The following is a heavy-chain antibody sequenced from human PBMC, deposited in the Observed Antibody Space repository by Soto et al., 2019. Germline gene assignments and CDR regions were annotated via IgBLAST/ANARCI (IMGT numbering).Heavy chain of an antibody. CDR1: GYTFTSYE. J-gene: IGHJ5*02. V-gene: IGHV1-18*01. D-gene: IGHD3-10*01. CDR2: ISAYTGNT. Sequence: GAAVQVSCKDSGYTFTSYEISWVRQAPPQGLEWMGWISAYTGNTNYAQKPQRRVTMTTDTSTSTAYMELRSLRSDDTAVYYCAGDRNYCVSCGRVFDPWGQGTLDPAPQ. CDR3: AGDRNYCVSCGRVFDP.